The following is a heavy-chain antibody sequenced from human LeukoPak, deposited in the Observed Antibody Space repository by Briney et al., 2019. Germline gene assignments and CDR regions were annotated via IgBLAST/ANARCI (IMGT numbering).Heavy chain of an antibody. Sequence: SETLSLTCPVAGGSITTYYWSWIRQPPGKGLEWIGYMYTTGNTNYNPSLASRVTLSLDASKNQFSLTLSSVTAADTAVYYCAKHDTLFGAAHFYMDVWGKGTTVTVSS. CDR2: MYTTGNT. V-gene: IGHV4-59*08. D-gene: IGHD3-3*01. CDR1: GGSITTYY. J-gene: IGHJ6*03. CDR3: AKHDTLFGAAHFYMDV.